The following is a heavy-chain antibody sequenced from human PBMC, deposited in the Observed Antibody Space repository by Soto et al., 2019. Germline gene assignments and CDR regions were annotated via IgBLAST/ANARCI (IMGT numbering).Heavy chain of an antibody. J-gene: IGHJ4*02. D-gene: IGHD2-15*01. V-gene: IGHV1-3*01. Sequence: QVQLVKSGDEVKKPGASVKGSCKASGYTFTSYAMHWVRQAPGQRLKWMGWINAGNGNTKYSQKFQGRVTITRDTSASTAYMELSSLRSEATAVYYCARAPGGPDGPGDYWGQGTHVTDSS. CDR3: ARAPGGPDGPGDY. CDR1: GYTFTSYA. CDR2: INAGNGNT.